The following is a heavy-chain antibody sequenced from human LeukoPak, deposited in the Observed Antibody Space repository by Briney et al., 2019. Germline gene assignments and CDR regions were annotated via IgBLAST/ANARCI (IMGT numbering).Heavy chain of an antibody. CDR3: ARDTVAGTIYYYYYMDV. CDR1: GGSISSSSYY. CDR2: IYYSGST. J-gene: IGHJ6*03. Sequence: SETLSLTCTVSGGSISSSSYYWGWIRQPPGKVLEWIGRIYYSGSTYYNPALKSRVTISVGTSKNPFSLKLSSVTAADTAVYYCARDTVAGTIYYYYYMDVWGKGTTVTVSS. V-gene: IGHV4-39*02. D-gene: IGHD6-19*01.